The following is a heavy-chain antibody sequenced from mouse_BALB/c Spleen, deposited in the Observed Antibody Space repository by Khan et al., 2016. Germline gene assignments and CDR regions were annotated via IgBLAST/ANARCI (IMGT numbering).Heavy chain of an antibody. D-gene: IGHD2-14*01. Sequence: EVELVESGGGLVQPGGSLKLSCEASGSTFSTYAMSWVRQTPDKRLEPVDTNNRNGGSTQYPDNVKSPFTTAIDNSKNTPYLQKSTLKSWDTSMYYCANVRQAVDYWGQGTSVTVSS. V-gene: IGHV5-6-3*01. CDR2: NNRNGGST. CDR3: ANVRQAVDY. CDR1: GSTFSTYA. J-gene: IGHJ4*01.